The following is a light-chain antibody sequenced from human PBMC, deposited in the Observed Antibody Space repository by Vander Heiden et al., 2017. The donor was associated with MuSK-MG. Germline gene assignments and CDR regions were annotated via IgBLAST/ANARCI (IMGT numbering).Light chain of an antibody. Sequence: EVVLTQSPSTLSLSPGERATLSCRASQSVNVYVAWYQQKPGQAPRLLIYDASKRAAETPARFSGSGSGADFTLTIRSLEPEDFGVYYCQQRSDWPPLTFGGGTKVEIK. V-gene: IGKV3-11*01. CDR1: QSVNVY. CDR2: DAS. J-gene: IGKJ4*01. CDR3: QQRSDWPPLT.